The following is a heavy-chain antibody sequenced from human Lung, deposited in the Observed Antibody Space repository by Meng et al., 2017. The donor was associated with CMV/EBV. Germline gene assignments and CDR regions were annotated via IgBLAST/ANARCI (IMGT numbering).Heavy chain of an antibody. CDR2: KKNEGSKK. J-gene: IGHJ4*02. V-gene: IGHV3-30*18. CDR3: AKLGSVDYYDSSGYWDY. CDR1: RSED. Sequence: RSEDMKRGRKDKGKGMEGVEVKKNEGSKKKKEEEVKGRNKRKRDNYKNTLYLQMNSMRAEDTAVYYCAKLGSVDYYDSSGYWDYWGQGTLVTVSS. D-gene: IGHD3-22*01.